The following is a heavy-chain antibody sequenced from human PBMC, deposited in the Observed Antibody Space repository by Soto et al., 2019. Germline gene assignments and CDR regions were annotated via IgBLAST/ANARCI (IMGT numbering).Heavy chain of an antibody. D-gene: IGHD4-17*01. V-gene: IGHV3-23*01. CDR2: ISGSGGST. Sequence: EVQLLESGGGLVQPGGSLRLSCAASGCTFSSYAMSWVRQAPWKGLEWVSAISGSGGSTYYADSVKGRFTISRDNSKNTLYLQMNSLRAEDTAVYYCAKVGSRGDYSPIDYWGQGTLVTVSS. J-gene: IGHJ4*02. CDR3: AKVGSRGDYSPIDY. CDR1: GCTFSSYA.